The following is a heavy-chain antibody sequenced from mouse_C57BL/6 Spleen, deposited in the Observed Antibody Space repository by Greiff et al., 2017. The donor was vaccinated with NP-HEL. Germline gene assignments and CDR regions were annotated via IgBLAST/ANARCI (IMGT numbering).Heavy chain of an antibody. CDR1: GYTFTSYG. CDR3: AREGGSSYWYFDV. J-gene: IGHJ1*03. Sequence: QVQLQQSGAELARPGASVKLSCKASGYTFTSYGISWVKQRTGQGLEWIGEIYPRSGNTYYNEKFKGKATLTADKSSSTAYMELRSLTSEDSAVYFCAREGGSSYWYFDVWGTGTTVTVSS. V-gene: IGHV1-81*01. D-gene: IGHD1-1*01. CDR2: IYPRSGNT.